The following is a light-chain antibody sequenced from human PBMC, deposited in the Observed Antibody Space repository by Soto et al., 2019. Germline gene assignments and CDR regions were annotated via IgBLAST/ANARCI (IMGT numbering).Light chain of an antibody. J-gene: IGKJ4*01. CDR1: QSISSW. Sequence: DIQMTQSPSTLSASVGDRVTITCRASQSISSWLAWYQQKPGKAPKLLIYKASSLESGVPSRFSGIGSGTEFTLTISSLQPDDFATYYCQQYNSYLTFGGGTKVEIK. CDR2: KAS. V-gene: IGKV1-5*03. CDR3: QQYNSYLT.